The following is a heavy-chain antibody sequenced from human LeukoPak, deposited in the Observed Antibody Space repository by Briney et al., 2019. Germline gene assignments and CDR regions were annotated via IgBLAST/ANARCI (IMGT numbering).Heavy chain of an antibody. CDR1: GYTFTSYD. Sequence: ASVKVSCKASGYTFTSYDINWVRQATGQGLEWMGWMNPNSGNTGYAQKFQGRVIMTRNTSISTAYMELSSLRSEDTAVYYCARGFSTVRDFQHWGQGTLVTVSS. V-gene: IGHV1-8*01. D-gene: IGHD4-17*01. J-gene: IGHJ1*01. CDR3: ARGFSTVRDFQH. CDR2: MNPNSGNT.